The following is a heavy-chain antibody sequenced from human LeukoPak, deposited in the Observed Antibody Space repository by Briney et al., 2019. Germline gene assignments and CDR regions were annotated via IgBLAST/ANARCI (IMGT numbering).Heavy chain of an antibody. Sequence: SETLSLTCGVTGGSFSDYYWSWIRQSPGKGLEWIAEINHSGGSEYNPSLKSRVAISVDTSKNQFSLRLTSVTAADTAVYYCARRVPLGYCSGGSCSRWFDPWGQGTLVTVSS. J-gene: IGHJ5*02. CDR3: ARRVPLGYCSGGSCSRWFDP. CDR1: GGSFSDYY. CDR2: INHSGGS. D-gene: IGHD2-15*01. V-gene: IGHV4-34*01.